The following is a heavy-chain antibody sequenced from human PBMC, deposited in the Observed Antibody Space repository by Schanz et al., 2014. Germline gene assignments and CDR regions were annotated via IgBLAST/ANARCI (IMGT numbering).Heavy chain of an antibody. CDR2: ISGSGGST. CDR1: GFTFRNYG. D-gene: IGHD1-26*01. CDR3: ARGGATRFDY. Sequence: EVQLLESGGGLVQPGGSLRLSCAASGFTFRNYGMSWVRQAPGQGLEWVSAISGSGGSTYYADSVKGRFTISRDNSKNSVSLQMDSLRPEDTAVYFCARGGATRFDYWGQGTLVTVSS. V-gene: IGHV3-23*01. J-gene: IGHJ4*02.